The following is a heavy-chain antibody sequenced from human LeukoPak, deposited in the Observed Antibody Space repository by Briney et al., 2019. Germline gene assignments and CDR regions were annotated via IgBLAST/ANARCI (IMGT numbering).Heavy chain of an antibody. D-gene: IGHD6-13*01. CDR3: AKARSGFPSSWYYFDY. J-gene: IGHJ4*02. V-gene: IGHV3-23*01. CDR1: GFTFSSYA. CDR2: ISGSGGST. Sequence: SGGSLRLSCAASGFTFSSYAMSWVRQAPGKGLEWVSAISGSGGSTSYADSVKGRFTISRDNSKNTLYLQMNSLRAEDTAVYYCAKARSGFPSSWYYFDYWGQGTLVTVSS.